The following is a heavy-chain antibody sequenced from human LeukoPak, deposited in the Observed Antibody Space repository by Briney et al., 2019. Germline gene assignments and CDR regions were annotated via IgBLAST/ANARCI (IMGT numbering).Heavy chain of an antibody. V-gene: IGHV1-8*01. Sequence: GASVKVSCKASGYTFTSFDMNWVRQATGQGLEWMGWMNPNSGNTGYAQKFQGRVTMTRNTSISTAYMELSSLRSEDTAVYYCARAVGITTGLFDYWGQGALVTVSS. CDR2: MNPNSGNT. D-gene: IGHD1-26*01. CDR3: ARAVGITTGLFDY. J-gene: IGHJ4*02. CDR1: GYTFTSFD.